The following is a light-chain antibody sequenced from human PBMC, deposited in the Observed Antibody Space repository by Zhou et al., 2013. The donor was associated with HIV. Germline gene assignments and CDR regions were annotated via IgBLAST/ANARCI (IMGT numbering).Light chain of an antibody. J-gene: IGKJ1*01. CDR2: KAS. CDR1: QSINNW. CDR3: QQRSSWPWT. V-gene: IGKV1-5*03. Sequence: DIQMTQSPSTLSASVGDRVTITCRASQSINNWLAWYQQKPGEPPKLLIYKASNLETGVPSRFSGSGSGTDFTLTISSLEPEDFAVYYCQQRSSWPWTFGQGTKVEIK.